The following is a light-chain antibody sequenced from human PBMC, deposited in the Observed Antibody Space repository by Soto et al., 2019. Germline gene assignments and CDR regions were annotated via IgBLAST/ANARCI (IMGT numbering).Light chain of an antibody. J-gene: IGKJ1*01. Sequence: DIQMTQSPSSLSASVGDRVTITCRASQSISSYLNWYQQKPGKAPKLLIYAASSLQSGVPSRFSGREAGKDFTLTISSRQPEDFATYYCQQSYSTPPWTFGQGTKVEIK. CDR2: AAS. CDR1: QSISSY. CDR3: QQSYSTPPWT. V-gene: IGKV1-39*01.